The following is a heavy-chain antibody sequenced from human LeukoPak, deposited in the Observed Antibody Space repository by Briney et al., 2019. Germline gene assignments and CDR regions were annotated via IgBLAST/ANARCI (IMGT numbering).Heavy chain of an antibody. CDR2: ISSSRYI. V-gene: IGHV3-21*06. CDR1: GFTFSSYS. D-gene: IGHD4-17*01. J-gene: IGHJ5*02. CDR3: ARDGAAGGHGVPHT. Sequence: GGPLRLSCAASGFTFSSYSMNWVRQAPGKGLERVSSISSSRYIYYADSVKGRFTISRDNAKNSLYLQMNSLRADVTALYYCARDGAAGGHGVPHTWGQGTLVTVSS.